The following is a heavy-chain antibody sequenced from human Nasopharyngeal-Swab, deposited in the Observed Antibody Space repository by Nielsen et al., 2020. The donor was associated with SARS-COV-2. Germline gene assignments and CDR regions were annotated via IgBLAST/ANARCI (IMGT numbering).Heavy chain of an antibody. CDR2: ISSTGDYI. Sequence: GESLKISCAASGFTFSSYAMNWVRQAPGKGLEWVSAISSTGDYIYHAASVKGRFTISRDNAKNSLYLQMNSLRAEDTAVYYCTRDTPAMFAYWGQGTLVTVSS. J-gene: IGHJ4*02. V-gene: IGHV3-21*01. CDR1: GFTFSSYA. CDR3: TRDTPAMFAY.